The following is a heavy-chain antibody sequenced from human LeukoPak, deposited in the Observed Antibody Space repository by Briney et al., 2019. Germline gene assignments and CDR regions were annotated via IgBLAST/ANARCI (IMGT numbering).Heavy chain of an antibody. CDR1: GFTFSGYW. CDR2: MKQDGSEK. J-gene: IGHJ4*02. CDR3: PREGEYGDYEDY. V-gene: IGHV3-7*05. Sequence: GGSLRLSCAASGFTFSGYWMSWVRQGPGKGLEWVANMKQDGSEKYYVDSVKGRFTISRDNAKNSLYLQMNSLRADDTAVYYCPREGEYGDYEDYWGQGTLVTVSS. D-gene: IGHD4-17*01.